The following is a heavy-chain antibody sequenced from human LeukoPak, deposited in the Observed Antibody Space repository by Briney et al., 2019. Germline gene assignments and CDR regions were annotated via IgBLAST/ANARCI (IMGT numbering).Heavy chain of an antibody. V-gene: IGHV1-18*01. J-gene: IGHJ6*02. CDR2: ISAYNGNT. Sequence: ASVKVSCTASGYTFTSYGISWVRQAPGQGLEWMGRISAYNGNTNYAQKLQGRVTMTTDTSTSTAYMELRSLRSDDTAVYYCAGVPTKDYGDYYYGMDVWGQGTTVTVSS. CDR1: GYTFTSYG. CDR3: AGVPTKDYGDYYYGMDV. D-gene: IGHD4-17*01.